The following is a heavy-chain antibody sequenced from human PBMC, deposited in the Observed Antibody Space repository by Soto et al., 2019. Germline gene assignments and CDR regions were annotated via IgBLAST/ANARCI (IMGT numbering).Heavy chain of an antibody. CDR3: ARMGYCSSTSCYEGPWFDP. D-gene: IGHD2-2*01. CDR1: GGSISSGGYY. CDR2: IYYSGST. J-gene: IGHJ5*02. V-gene: IGHV4-31*03. Sequence: SETLSLTCPFSGGSISSGGYYWSWIRQHPGKGLEWIGYIYYSGSTYYNPSLKSRVTISVDTSKNQFSLKLSSVTAADTAVYYCARMGYCSSTSCYEGPWFDPWGQGTLVTVSS.